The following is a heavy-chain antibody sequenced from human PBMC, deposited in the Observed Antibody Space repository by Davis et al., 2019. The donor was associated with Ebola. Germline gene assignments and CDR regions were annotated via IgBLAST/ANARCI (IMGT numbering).Heavy chain of an antibody. CDR1: GCSISSYY. CDR3: ARGRIVVVPAATWFDP. D-gene: IGHD2-2*01. V-gene: IGHV4-59*12. Sequence: PSETLSLTCTVSGCSISSYYWSWIRQPPGKGLEWIGYIYYSGSTNYNPSLKSRVTISVDTSKNQFSLKLSSVTAADTAVYYCARGRIVVVPAATWFDPWGQGTLVTVSS. CDR2: IYYSGST. J-gene: IGHJ5*02.